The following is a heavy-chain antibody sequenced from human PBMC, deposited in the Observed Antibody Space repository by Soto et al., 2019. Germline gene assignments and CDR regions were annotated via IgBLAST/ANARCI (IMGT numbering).Heavy chain of an antibody. CDR2: IYYSGST. J-gene: IGHJ5*02. D-gene: IGHD3-3*01. V-gene: IGHV4-59*01. CDR3: ARGLRFLVSYNWFDP. CDR1: GGSISSYY. Sequence: PSETLSLTCTVSGGSISSYYWSWIRQPPGKGLEWIGYIYYSGSTNYNPPLKSRVTISVDTSKNQFSLKLSSVTAADTAVYYCARGLRFLVSYNWFDPWGQGTLVTVSS.